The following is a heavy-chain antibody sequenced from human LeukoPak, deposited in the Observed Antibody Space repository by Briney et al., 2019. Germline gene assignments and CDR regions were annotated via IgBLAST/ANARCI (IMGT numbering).Heavy chain of an antibody. CDR3: ARSPGGSWYEGYNWFDP. CDR1: GDSLSSGGYS. CDR2: IYYSGST. D-gene: IGHD6-13*01. Sequence: PSETLSLTCEVSGDSLSSGGYSWSWIRQPPGKGLEWIGYIYYSGSTNYNPSLKSRVTISVDTSKNQFSLKLSSVTAADTAVYYCARSPGGSWYEGYNWFDPWGQGTLVTVSS. J-gene: IGHJ5*02. V-gene: IGHV4-61*08.